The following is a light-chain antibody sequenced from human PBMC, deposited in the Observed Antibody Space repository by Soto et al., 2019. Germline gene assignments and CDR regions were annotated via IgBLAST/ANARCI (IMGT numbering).Light chain of an antibody. CDR2: SNN. CDR1: RSNIGSNT. Sequence: QSVLTKPPSASGTPGQRVIISCSGSRSNIGSNTVNWYQQLPGTAPKLLIYSNNQRPSGVPDRFSGSKSGTSASLAISGLQSEDEADYYCAAWDDSLNGPVFGGGTKLTVL. CDR3: AAWDDSLNGPV. V-gene: IGLV1-44*01. J-gene: IGLJ2*01.